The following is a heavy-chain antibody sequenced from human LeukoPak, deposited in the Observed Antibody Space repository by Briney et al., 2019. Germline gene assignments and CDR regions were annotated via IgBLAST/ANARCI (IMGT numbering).Heavy chain of an antibody. Sequence: AASVKVSCKVSGYTLTELSMHWVRQAPGKGLEWMGGFDPEDGETIYAQKFQGRVTMTEDTSTDTAYMELSSLRSEDTAVYYCATAYYGSGSYLFDYWGQGTLVTVSS. D-gene: IGHD3-10*01. CDR1: GYTLTELS. V-gene: IGHV1-24*01. CDR2: FDPEDGET. J-gene: IGHJ4*02. CDR3: ATAYYGSGSYLFDY.